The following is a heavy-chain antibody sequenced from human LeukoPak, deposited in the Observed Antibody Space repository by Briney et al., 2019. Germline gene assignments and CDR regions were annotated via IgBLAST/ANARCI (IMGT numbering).Heavy chain of an antibody. J-gene: IGHJ4*02. Sequence: SGPTLVKPTQTLTLTCTFSGFSLRTSGVGVGWIPQPPGKALEWLALIYWDDDKRYSPSLKTRLTITADTSKNQVVLTMTNMDAVDTATYYCAHSGGYCSSSTCYDHFDSWGQGTLVTVSS. D-gene: IGHD2-2*01. V-gene: IGHV2-5*02. CDR1: GFSLRTSGVG. CDR3: AHSGGYCSSSTCYDHFDS. CDR2: IYWDDDK.